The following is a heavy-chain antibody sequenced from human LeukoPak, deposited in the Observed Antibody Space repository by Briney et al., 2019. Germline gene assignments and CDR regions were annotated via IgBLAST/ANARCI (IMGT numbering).Heavy chain of an antibody. Sequence: AGGSLRLSCAASGFTFSSYSMNWVRQAPGKGLEWVSSISSSSSYIYYADSVKGRFTISRDNAKNSLYLQMNSLRAEDTAVYYCARGIRTVVTPRLFDPWGQGTLVTVSS. CDR2: ISSSSSYI. D-gene: IGHD4-23*01. CDR1: GFTFSSYS. V-gene: IGHV3-21*01. J-gene: IGHJ5*02. CDR3: ARGIRTVVTPRLFDP.